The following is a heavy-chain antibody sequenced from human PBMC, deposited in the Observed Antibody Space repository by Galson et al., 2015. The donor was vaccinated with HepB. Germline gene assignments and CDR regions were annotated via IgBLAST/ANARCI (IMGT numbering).Heavy chain of an antibody. D-gene: IGHD5-18*01. CDR3: ARGGYSYGKFDP. J-gene: IGHJ5*02. Sequence: SVKVSCKASGYTFSRYGISWVRQAPGQGLEWMGWISGDNANTNYAQKLQGRVTMTTDTSTSTAYMELTSLRSDDTAVYYCARGGYSYGKFDPWGQGTLVTVSS. V-gene: IGHV1-18*01. CDR1: GYTFSRYG. CDR2: ISGDNANT.